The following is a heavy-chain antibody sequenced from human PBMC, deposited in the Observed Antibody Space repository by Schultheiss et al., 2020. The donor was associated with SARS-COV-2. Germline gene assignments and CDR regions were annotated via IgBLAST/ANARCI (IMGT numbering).Heavy chain of an antibody. CDR2: VYSGGST. CDR3: AKVHHDYGDY. V-gene: IGHV3-53*01. J-gene: IGHJ4*02. CDR1: GFTFSSYW. Sequence: GGSLRLSCAASGFTFSSYWMHWVRQAPGKGLVWVSVVYSGGSTYYADSVKGRFTISRDNSKNTLYLQMNSLRAEDTAVYYCAKVHHDYGDYWGQGTLVTVSS.